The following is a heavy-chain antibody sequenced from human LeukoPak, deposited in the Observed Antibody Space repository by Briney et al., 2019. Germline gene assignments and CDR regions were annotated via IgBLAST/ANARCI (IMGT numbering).Heavy chain of an antibody. CDR3: ARFTVVARSEDY. CDR2: INHSGST. D-gene: IGHD2-15*01. V-gene: IGHV4-34*01. J-gene: IGHJ4*02. Sequence: SETLSLTCAVYGGSFSGYYWSWIRQPPGKGLEWIGEINHSGSTNYNPSLKSRVTISVDTSKNQFSLKLGSVTAADTAVYYCARFTVVARSEDYWGQGTLVTVSS. CDR1: GGSFSGYY.